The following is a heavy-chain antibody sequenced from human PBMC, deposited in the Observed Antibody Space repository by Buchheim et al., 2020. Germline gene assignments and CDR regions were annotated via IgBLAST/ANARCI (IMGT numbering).Heavy chain of an antibody. D-gene: IGHD3-10*01. J-gene: IGHJ4*02. V-gene: IGHV3-7*01. Sequence: EVQLVESGGGLVQPGGSLRLSCAASGFSFSRYWMSWVRQAPGKGLEWVANIKEDGSEKFHVDSVKGRFTISRDNAKNSLFFQMNSLRVEDTAIYYCAREYYGTNEFDYWGQGTL. CDR2: IKEDGSEK. CDR1: GFSFSRYW. CDR3: AREYYGTNEFDY.